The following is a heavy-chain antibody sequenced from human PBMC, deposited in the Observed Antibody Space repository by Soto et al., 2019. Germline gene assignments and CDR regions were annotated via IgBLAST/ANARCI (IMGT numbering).Heavy chain of an antibody. CDR2: ISYDGSNK. D-gene: IGHD2-21*02. V-gene: IGHV3-30-3*01. J-gene: IGHJ4*02. CDR3: ARVTASYYFDY. CDR1: GFTFSSYA. Sequence: QVPLVESGGGVVQPGRSLRLSCAASGFTFSSYAMHWVRQAPGKGLEWVAVISYDGSNKYYADSVKGRFTISRDNSKNTLYLQMNSLRAEDTAVYYCARVTASYYFDYWGQGTLVTVSS.